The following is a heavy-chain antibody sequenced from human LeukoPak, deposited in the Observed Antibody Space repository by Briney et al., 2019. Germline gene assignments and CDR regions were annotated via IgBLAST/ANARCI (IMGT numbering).Heavy chain of an antibody. V-gene: IGHV4-4*02. CDR3: ARDEYYYGSGSYLRAFDI. CDR1: GGSISSSNW. J-gene: IGHJ3*02. D-gene: IGHD3-10*01. Sequence: SETLSLTCAVFGGSISSSNWWSWVRQPPGKGLEGIGEIYHSGNTNYNPSLQSRVTISVDKSKNQFSLKLSSVTAADTAVYYCARDEYYYGSGSYLRAFDIWGQGTMVTVSS. CDR2: IYHSGNT.